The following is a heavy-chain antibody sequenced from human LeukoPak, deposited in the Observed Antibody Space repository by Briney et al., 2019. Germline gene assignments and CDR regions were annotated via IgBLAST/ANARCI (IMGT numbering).Heavy chain of an antibody. CDR2: IYPQGGET. CDR1: GYVLASFY. D-gene: IGHD3-22*01. J-gene: IGHJ4*02. V-gene: IGHV1-46*01. Sequence: ASVKVSCKTSGYVLASFYIHWVRQAPGQGLERMGVIYPQGGETDRAQKFLGRVTITRDTSTSTVYMEMTSLRSDDTAMYYCVREEKGGYYDYWGQGTLVTVTS. CDR3: VREEKGGYYDY.